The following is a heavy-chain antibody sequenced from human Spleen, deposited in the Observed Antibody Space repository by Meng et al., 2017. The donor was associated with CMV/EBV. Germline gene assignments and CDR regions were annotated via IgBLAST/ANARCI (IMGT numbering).Heavy chain of an antibody. CDR3: ARMYCTGLACFLDY. CDR2: ISSDGSQI. Sequence: SGFSFNSYAVHWVRQTPGKGLKWMAVISSDGSQIYYGDSVKGRFTISRDISKNTVYMQMNSLRADDTAVYYCARMYCTGLACFLDYWGQGTLVTVSS. D-gene: IGHD2-8*02. V-gene: IGHV3-30*04. CDR1: GFSFNSYA. J-gene: IGHJ4*01.